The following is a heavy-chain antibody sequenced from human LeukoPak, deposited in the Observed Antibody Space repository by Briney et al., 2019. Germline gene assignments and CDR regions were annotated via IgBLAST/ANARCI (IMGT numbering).Heavy chain of an antibody. CDR3: ARDSALLWFGELDS. Sequence: SQTLSLTCSVSGGSISSGDYYWSWIRQTPGKGLEWIGNIYYSGSTNHNASLKSRITISLDTSRNQFSLKLTSVTAADTAVYFCARDSALLWFGELDSWGQGTVVTVSS. J-gene: IGHJ4*02. CDR1: GGSISSGDYY. D-gene: IGHD3-10*01. V-gene: IGHV4-30-4*01. CDR2: IYYSGST.